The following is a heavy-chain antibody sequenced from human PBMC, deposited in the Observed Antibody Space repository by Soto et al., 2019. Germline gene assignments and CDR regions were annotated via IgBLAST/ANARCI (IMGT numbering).Heavy chain of an antibody. CDR1: GYTFTTYA. V-gene: IGHV1-3*05. D-gene: IGHD6-19*01. CDR3: ARAVAVPADFDY. Sequence: QVQLVQSGAEEKKPGASVKVSCKASGYTFTTYAMHWVRQAPGQRLEWMGWINAGNGNTKYSQKFQGRVTITRDTSASTAYLELSSLRSEDTAVYYCARAVAVPADFDYWGQGTLVTVSS. CDR2: INAGNGNT. J-gene: IGHJ4*02.